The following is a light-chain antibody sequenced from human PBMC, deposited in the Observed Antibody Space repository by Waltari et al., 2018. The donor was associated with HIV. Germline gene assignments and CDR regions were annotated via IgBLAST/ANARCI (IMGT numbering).Light chain of an antibody. Sequence: QSALTQPPSASGSPGQSVTFSCTGTSSDVGASNFVSWYQQHPGQAPKLIIYGVNQRPSGVPDRFSGSKSGNTASLTVSGLLADDEADYYCSSYAGPNHLLFGGGTRLTVL. CDR3: SSYAGPNHLL. CDR2: GVN. J-gene: IGLJ2*01. CDR1: SSDVGASNF. V-gene: IGLV2-8*01.